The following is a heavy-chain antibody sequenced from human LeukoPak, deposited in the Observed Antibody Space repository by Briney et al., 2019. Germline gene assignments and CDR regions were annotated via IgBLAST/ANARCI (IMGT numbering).Heavy chain of an antibody. J-gene: IGHJ4*02. V-gene: IGHV1-18*01. D-gene: IGHD3-3*01. CDR2: ISAYNGNT. CDR3: ARDSNGVGHFDY. CDR1: GYTFTSYG. Sequence: ASVKVSCKASGYTFTSYGISRVRQAPGQGLEWMGWISAYNGNTNYAQKLQGRVTMTTDTSTSTAYMELRSLRSGDTAVYYCARDSNGVGHFDYWGQGTLVTVSS.